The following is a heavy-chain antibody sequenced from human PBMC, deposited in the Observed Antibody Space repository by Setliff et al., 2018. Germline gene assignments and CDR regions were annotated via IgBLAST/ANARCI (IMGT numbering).Heavy chain of an antibody. CDR3: ARDRVVVLAGRRGFYFDY. CDR2: IHFSGTT. D-gene: IGHD2-15*01. V-gene: IGHV4-59*11. CDR1: DGSSSSHY. Sequence: PSETLSLTCTVSDGSSSSHYWSWIRQPPGKGLEWIGYIHFSGTTNYNPSLKSRVTLSLDTSKNQFSLELSSVTAVDTAMYYCARDRVVVLAGRRGFYFDYWGQGTLVTVSS. J-gene: IGHJ4*02.